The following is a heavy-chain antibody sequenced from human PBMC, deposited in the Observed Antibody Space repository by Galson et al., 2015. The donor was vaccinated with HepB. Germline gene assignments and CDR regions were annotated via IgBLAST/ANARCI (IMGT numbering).Heavy chain of an antibody. CDR2: INNSSGYI. V-gene: IGHV3-21*01. CDR1: GFTFSRYS. CDR3: ARDLDCSSYATNYYYYYMDV. Sequence: SLRLSCAASGFTFSRYSMNWVRQAPGKGLEWVSSINNSSGYIFYADSVKGRFTISRDNAKNLLYLQMNSLRAEDTAVYYCARDLDCSSYATNYYYYYMDVWGKGTTVTVSS. D-gene: IGHD2-15*01. J-gene: IGHJ6*03.